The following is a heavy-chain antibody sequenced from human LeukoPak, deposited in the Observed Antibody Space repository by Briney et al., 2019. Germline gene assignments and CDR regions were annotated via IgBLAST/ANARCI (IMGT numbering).Heavy chain of an antibody. Sequence: ASVKVSCKASGYTFTSYYMHWVRQAPGQGLEWMGIINPSGGSTSYAQKFQGRVTMTRDMSTSTVYMELSSLRSEDTAVYYCARGASWDLPPYYFDYWGQGTLVTVSS. D-gene: IGHD1-26*01. CDR2: INPSGGST. V-gene: IGHV1-46*01. CDR3: ARGASWDLPPYYFDY. J-gene: IGHJ4*02. CDR1: GYTFTSYY.